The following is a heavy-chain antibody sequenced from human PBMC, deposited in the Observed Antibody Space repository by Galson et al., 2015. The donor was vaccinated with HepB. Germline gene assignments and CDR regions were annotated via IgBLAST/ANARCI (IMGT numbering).Heavy chain of an antibody. CDR3: ARIGVAGA. D-gene: IGHD6-19*01. V-gene: IGHV2-70*04. Sequence: PALVKPTQTLTLTCTFSGFSLTTRGMRVSWIRQPPGRALEWLARFDGDDDKLYSTSLKTRLTISKDTSKNQVVLTMTNMDPVDTATYYCARIGVAGAWGQGTLVTVSS. CDR2: FDGDDDK. J-gene: IGHJ5*02. CDR1: GFSLTTRGMR.